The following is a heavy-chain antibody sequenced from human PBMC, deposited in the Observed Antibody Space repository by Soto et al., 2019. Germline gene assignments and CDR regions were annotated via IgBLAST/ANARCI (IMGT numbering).Heavy chain of an antibody. V-gene: IGHV1-46*01. J-gene: IGHJ5*02. CDR3: AIDNYGDEWFDP. Sequence: QVQLVQSGAEVKKPGASVKVSCKASGYTFTNHYMHWVRQAPGQGLEWMGVINPSGGSTIDAQKFQGRVTMTRDTSTSTVCMELSSLRSEDTAMYYCAIDNYGDEWFDPWGQGTLVTVSS. CDR1: GYTFTNHY. CDR2: INPSGGST. D-gene: IGHD3-10*01.